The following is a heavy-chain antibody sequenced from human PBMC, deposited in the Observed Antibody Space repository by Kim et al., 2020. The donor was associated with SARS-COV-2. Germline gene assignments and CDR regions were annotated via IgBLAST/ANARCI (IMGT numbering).Heavy chain of an antibody. J-gene: IGHJ3*02. V-gene: IGHV4-59*01. Sequence: SETLSLTCTVSGGSISSYYWSWIRQPPGKGLEWIGYIYYSGSTNYNPSLKSRVTISVDTSKNQFSLKLSSVTAADTAVYYCARGFSWVLAAAGTNDAFDIWGQGTMVTVSS. D-gene: IGHD6-13*01. CDR2: IYYSGST. CDR1: GGSISSYY. CDR3: ARGFSWVLAAAGTNDAFDI.